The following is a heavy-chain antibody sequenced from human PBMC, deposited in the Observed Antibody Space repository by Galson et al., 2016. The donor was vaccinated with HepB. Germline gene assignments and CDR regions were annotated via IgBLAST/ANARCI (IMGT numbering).Heavy chain of an antibody. CDR3: RFGTAGIDY. D-gene: IGHD1/OR15-1a*01. CDR2: LKSDGRST. Sequence: SLRLSCAGSGITVSSNFMSWVRQAPGKGLECVSRLKSDGRSTYYADSVKGRFTISRDNAKNTLYLQMNSLRADDTAVYYCRFGTAGIDYWGQGTLVTVSS. CDR1: GITVSSNF. J-gene: IGHJ4*02. V-gene: IGHV3-74*01.